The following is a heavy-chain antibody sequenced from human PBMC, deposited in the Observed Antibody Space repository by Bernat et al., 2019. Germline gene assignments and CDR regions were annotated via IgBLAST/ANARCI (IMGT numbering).Heavy chain of an antibody. Sequence: EVQLVESGGGLVQPGGSLRLSCAASGFSFSSYWMHWVRQAPGKGLVWVARIKGDGISSNYADSGKGRFTISRDNAKNTLYLQLNSLRTEDTAVYYCGRQYDHWGQGTMVTVSS. CDR1: GFSFSSYW. D-gene: IGHD3-3*01. V-gene: IGHV3-74*01. CDR3: GRQYDH. J-gene: IGHJ4*02. CDR2: IKGDGISS.